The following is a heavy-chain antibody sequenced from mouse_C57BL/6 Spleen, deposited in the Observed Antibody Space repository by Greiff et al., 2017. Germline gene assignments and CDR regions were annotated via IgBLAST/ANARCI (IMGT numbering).Heavy chain of an antibody. Sequence: VQLQQSGAELMKPGASVRLSCKATGYTFTGYWIEWVKQRPGHGLEWIGEILPGSGSTNYNEKFKGKATFTADTSSNTAYMQLSSLTTEDSAIYYCARSPFTTVVATRDYFDYWGQGTTLTVSS. CDR3: ARSPFTTVVATRDYFDY. D-gene: IGHD1-1*01. J-gene: IGHJ2*01. CDR1: GYTFTGYW. V-gene: IGHV1-9*01. CDR2: ILPGSGST.